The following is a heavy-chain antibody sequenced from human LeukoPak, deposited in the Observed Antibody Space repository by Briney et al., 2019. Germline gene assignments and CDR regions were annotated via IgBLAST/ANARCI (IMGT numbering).Heavy chain of an antibody. CDR2: INHSGST. CDR3: ARAKRVVVTAIHFDY. V-gene: IGHV4-30-4*01. CDR1: GGSISSGDYY. Sequence: SQTLSLTCTVSGGSISSGDYYWSWIRQPPGKGLEWIGEINHSGSTNYNPSLKSRVTISVDTSKNQFSLKLSSVTAADTAVYYCARAKRVVVTAIHFDYWGQGTLVTVSS. D-gene: IGHD2-21*02. J-gene: IGHJ4*02.